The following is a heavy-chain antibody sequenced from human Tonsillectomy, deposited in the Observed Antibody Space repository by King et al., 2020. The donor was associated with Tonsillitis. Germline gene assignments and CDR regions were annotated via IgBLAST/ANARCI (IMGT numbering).Heavy chain of an antibody. Sequence: HVQLVESGGGVVRPGRSLRLSCAASGFTFSSYGMHWVRQAPGKGLEWVAFICYDGSNKYYADSVKGRFTISRDNSKNTLYLQMNSLRAEDTAVYYCSGSYYKDNWFDPWGQGTLVSVSS. V-gene: IGHV3-33*08. CDR1: GFTFSSYG. CDR3: SGSYYKDNWFDP. J-gene: IGHJ5*02. D-gene: IGHD3-10*01. CDR2: ICYDGSNK.